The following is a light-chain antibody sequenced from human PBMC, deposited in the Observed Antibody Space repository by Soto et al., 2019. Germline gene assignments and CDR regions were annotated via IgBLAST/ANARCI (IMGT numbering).Light chain of an antibody. J-gene: IGLJ2*01. CDR2: TNT. Sequence: QSVLTQPPSVSGAPGQRVTISCTGSSSDIGAGHDVHWYQQLPETAPKLLIYTNTNRPSGVPDRFSGSKSGTSATLTIAGLQAEDEADYYCQSYDSGLSGRFGGGTKLTVL. CDR3: QSYDSGLSGR. CDR1: SSDIGAGHD. V-gene: IGLV1-40*01.